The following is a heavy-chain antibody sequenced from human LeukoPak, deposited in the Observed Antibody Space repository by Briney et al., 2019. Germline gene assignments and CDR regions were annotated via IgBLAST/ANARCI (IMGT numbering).Heavy chain of an antibody. CDR2: MYYNGGGT. CDR1: GGSMIPDTFY. D-gene: IGHD1-7*01. J-gene: IGHJ6*03. Sequence: PSETLSLTCTVSGGSMIPDTFYWVWIRQPPGKGLEWIANMYYNGGGTQYNRSLTNRVTISVDTSKNQFFLNLRTVTAADTAVYYCTRRTYSTYMDVWGQGTTVTASS. CDR3: TRRTYSTYMDV. V-gene: IGHV4-39*01.